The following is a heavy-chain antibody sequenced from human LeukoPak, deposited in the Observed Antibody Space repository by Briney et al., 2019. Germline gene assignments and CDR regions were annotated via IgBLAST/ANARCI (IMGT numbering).Heavy chain of an antibody. Sequence: SVKVSCKSSGGTFRSFAISWVRQAPGQGLEWMGGIIPIFRTANYAQKFQGRVTITADESTSTAYMELSSLRSEDTAVYYCARALRYYSDSSGYAFDYWGQGTLVTASS. CDR3: ARALRYYSDSSGYAFDY. J-gene: IGHJ4*02. CDR2: IIPIFRTA. CDR1: GGTFRSFA. D-gene: IGHD3-22*01. V-gene: IGHV1-69*13.